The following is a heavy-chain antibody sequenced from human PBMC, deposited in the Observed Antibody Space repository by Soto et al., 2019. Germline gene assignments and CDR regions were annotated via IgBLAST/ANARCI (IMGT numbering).Heavy chain of an antibody. V-gene: IGHV3-30-3*01. J-gene: IGHJ4*02. CDR2: ISYDGSNK. D-gene: IGHD3-16*01. Sequence: QVQLVESGGGVVQPGRSLRLSCAASGFTFSSYAMHWVRQAPGEGLEWVAVISYDGSNKYYADSVKGRFTISRDNSKNTLYLQMNSLRAEDTAVYYCARDGLLGYFDYWGQGTLVTVSS. CDR1: GFTFSSYA. CDR3: ARDGLLGYFDY.